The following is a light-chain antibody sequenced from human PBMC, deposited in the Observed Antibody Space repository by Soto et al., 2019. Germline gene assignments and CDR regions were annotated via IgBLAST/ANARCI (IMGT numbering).Light chain of an antibody. CDR3: QQSYSTPLT. CDR2: KAS. V-gene: IGKV1-5*03. CDR1: QTISSW. J-gene: IGKJ4*01. Sequence: DIQMTQSPSTLSGSVGDRVTITCRASQTISSWLAWYQQKPGKAPKLLIYKASSLESGVPSRFSGSGSGTEFTLTISSLQPDDFATYYCQQSYSTPLTFGGGTMVDVK.